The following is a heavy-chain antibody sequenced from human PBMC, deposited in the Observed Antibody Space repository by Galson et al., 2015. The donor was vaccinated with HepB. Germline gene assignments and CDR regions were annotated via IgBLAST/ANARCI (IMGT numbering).Heavy chain of an antibody. CDR2: TYYRSKWYN. CDR3: ARGGYDLENFDY. D-gene: IGHD5-12*01. V-gene: IGHV6-1*01. J-gene: IGHJ4*02. CDR1: GDSVSSNSAT. Sequence: CAISGDSVSSNSATWNRIRQSPSRGLEWLGRTYYRSKWYNDYAVSVKSRITINPDTPKNQFSLQLNSVTPEDTAVYYCARGGYDLENFDYWGQGTLVTVSS.